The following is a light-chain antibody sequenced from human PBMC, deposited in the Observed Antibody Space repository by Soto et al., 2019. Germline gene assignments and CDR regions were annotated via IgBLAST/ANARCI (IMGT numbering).Light chain of an antibody. CDR3: QPSFTTPST. CDR2: DTF. Sequence: DIQMTQSPSSLSASLGDRVTITCRPSESIRNELNWFQQRPGKAPRLLIYDTFTLQSGVPSRFSGSVSGTECSLTISSLQAGDSAIYYCQPSFTTPSTFGQGTKEDIK. V-gene: IGKV1-39*01. CDR1: ESIRNE. J-gene: IGKJ1*01.